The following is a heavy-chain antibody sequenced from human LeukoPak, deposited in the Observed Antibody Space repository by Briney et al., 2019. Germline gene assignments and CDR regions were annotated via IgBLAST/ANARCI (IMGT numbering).Heavy chain of an antibody. V-gene: IGHV3-23*01. CDR1: GFTFPRHG. D-gene: IGHD3-10*01. CDR2: ISPSGSIL. J-gene: IGHJ4*02. Sequence: GGSLRLSCAASGFTFPRHGINWVRQAPGKGLEWVSGISPSGSILYYADSVRGRFTISRDNSRNTLYLQMTSLRAEDTAVYYCAKDLVTGSLDYWGQGTLVTVSS. CDR3: AKDLVTGSLDY.